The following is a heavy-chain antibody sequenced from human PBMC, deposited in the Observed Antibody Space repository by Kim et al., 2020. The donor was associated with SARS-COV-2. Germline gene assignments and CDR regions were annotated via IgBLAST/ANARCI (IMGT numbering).Heavy chain of an antibody. J-gene: IGHJ4*02. CDR2: IIGTGGDT. CDR3: AKDYPDGRLPGTPTSFFDY. Sequence: GGSLRLSCVASGFTFSGFAMSWVRQAPGKGLEWVSGIIGTGGDTHLADSVKGRFTISRDNSRSTLYLQMNSLRIEDTAVYYCAKDYPDGRLPGTPTSFFDYWGQGTLVSVSS. D-gene: IGHD1-1*01. CDR1: GFTFSGFA. V-gene: IGHV3-23*01.